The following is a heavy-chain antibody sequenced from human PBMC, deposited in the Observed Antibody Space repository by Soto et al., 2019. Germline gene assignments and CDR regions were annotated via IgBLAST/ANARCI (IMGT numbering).Heavy chain of an antibody. Sequence: QVHLVQSGAEVKKPGASVKVSCKCSGYTFTSYGITCVRQAPGQGLEWMGWISAHNGNTDYAQKLQGRVTVTRDPSTSTAYMELRSLRSDDTAVYYCARGRYGDYWGQGALVTVSS. CDR3: ARGRYGDY. J-gene: IGHJ4*02. CDR1: GYTFTSYG. CDR2: ISAHNGNT. D-gene: IGHD1-1*01. V-gene: IGHV1-18*01.